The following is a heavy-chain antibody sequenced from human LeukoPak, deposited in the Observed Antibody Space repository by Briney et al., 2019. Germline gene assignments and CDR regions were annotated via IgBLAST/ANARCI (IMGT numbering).Heavy chain of an antibody. CDR1: GGSITSSSYF. D-gene: IGHD3-10*01. J-gene: IGHJ4*02. Sequence: SETLSLTCTVSGGSITSSSYFWGWIRQPPGKGLEWIGSIYYSGSTYYNPSLKSRVTISVDTSKNQFSLKLTSVTAADTAVFYCASQSGHYYGSGSYYKMDYWGQGTLVTVSS. CDR2: IYYSGST. CDR3: ASQSGHYYGSGSYYKMDY. V-gene: IGHV4-39*01.